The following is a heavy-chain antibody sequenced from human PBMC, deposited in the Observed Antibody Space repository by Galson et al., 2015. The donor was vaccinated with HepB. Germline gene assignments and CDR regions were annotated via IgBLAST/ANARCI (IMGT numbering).Heavy chain of an antibody. V-gene: IGHV3-53*04. CDR1: GFTVSSSF. CDR3: ARDRARAYSNAH. CDR2: ISNGGNT. Sequence: SLRLSCAASGFTVSSSFMSWVRQAPGKGLEWVSVISNGGNTYYADSVKGRSTISRHSSKNTVYLQMNSLRGEDTAVYYCARDRARAYSNAHWGQGTLVSVSS. J-gene: IGHJ4*02. D-gene: IGHD4-11*01.